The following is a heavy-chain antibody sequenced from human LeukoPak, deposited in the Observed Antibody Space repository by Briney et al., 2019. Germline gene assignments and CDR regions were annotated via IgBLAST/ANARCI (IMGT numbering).Heavy chain of an antibody. Sequence: SETLSLTCAVYGGSFSGYYWSWIRQPPGKGLEWIGEINHSGSTNYNPSLKSRVTISVDTSKNQFSLKPSSVTAADTAVYYCARGAKGYGMDVWGQGTTVTVSS. CDR2: INHSGST. V-gene: IGHV4-34*01. CDR3: ARGAKGYGMDV. D-gene: IGHD4/OR15-4a*01. J-gene: IGHJ6*02. CDR1: GGSFSGYY.